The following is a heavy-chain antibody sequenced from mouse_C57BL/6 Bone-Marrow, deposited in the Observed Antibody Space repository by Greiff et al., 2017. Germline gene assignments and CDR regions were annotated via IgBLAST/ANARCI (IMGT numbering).Heavy chain of an antibody. Sequence: VQLKQPGAELVKPGASVKMSCKASGYTFTSYWITWVKQRPGQGLEWIGDIYPTSGRTNYNGKFKSKAILTVDTSSNTAYMQLSSLTYEDSAVFYCARSGPLGRSFDYWGQGTTLTVSS. CDR2: IYPTSGRT. CDR1: GYTFTSYW. V-gene: IGHV1-55*01. CDR3: ARSGPLGRSFDY. D-gene: IGHD4-1*01. J-gene: IGHJ2*01.